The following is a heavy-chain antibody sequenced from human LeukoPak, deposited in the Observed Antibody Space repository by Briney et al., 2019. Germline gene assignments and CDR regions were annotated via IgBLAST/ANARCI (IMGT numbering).Heavy chain of an antibody. Sequence: ASVKVSCKASGYIFTDYAIHWLRQAPGQRPEWMGWMNGGNGNTKYSQKFQGRITLIRDTSAATAYMELSSLRHDDLAVYYCARGRGTSGSNKDFYYYYYMDVWGKGTTVTVSS. J-gene: IGHJ6*03. CDR2: MNGGNGNT. V-gene: IGHV1-3*01. CDR1: GYIFTDYA. CDR3: ARGRGTSGSNKDFYYYYYMDV. D-gene: IGHD2-15*01.